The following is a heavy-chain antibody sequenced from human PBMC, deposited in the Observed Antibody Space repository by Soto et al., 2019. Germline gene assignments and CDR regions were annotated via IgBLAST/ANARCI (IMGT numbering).Heavy chain of an antibody. D-gene: IGHD3-22*01. V-gene: IGHV3-33*01. CDR1: GFTFSSYG. J-gene: IGHJ4*02. CDR2: IWYDGSNK. Sequence: PGGSLRLSCAASGFTFSSYGMHWVRQAPGKGLEWVAVIWYDGSNKYYADSVKGRFTISRDNSKNTLYLQMNSLRAEDTAVYYCASLSPTSYDSSGSPDYWGQGTLVTVSS. CDR3: ASLSPTSYDSSGSPDY.